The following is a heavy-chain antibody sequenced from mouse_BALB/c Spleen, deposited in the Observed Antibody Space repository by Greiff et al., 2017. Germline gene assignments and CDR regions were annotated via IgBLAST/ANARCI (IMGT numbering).Heavy chain of an antibody. CDR1: GFTFSSFG. Sequence: EVKLVESGGGLVQPGGSRKLSCAASGFTFSSFGMHWVRQAPEKGLEWVAYISSGSSTIYYADTVKGRFTISRDNPKNTLFLQMTSLRSEDTAMYYCARSPSYGYYFDFWGQGTTLTVSS. CDR2: ISSGSSTI. V-gene: IGHV5-17*02. J-gene: IGHJ2*01. CDR3: ARSPSYGYYFDF. D-gene: IGHD1-1*01.